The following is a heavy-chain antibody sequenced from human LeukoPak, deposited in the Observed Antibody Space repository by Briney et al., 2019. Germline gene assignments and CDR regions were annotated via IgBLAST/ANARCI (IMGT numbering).Heavy chain of an antibody. Sequence: ASVKVSCKASGYTYTRYGISWVRQAPGQGLEWMGWISAYNGNTNNAQKLQGRVTMTTDTSTSTAYMKLRSLRSDDPAVYYWARPGHWYSGYDYVFDYFDYWGQGTLVTVSS. CDR3: ARPGHWYSGYDYVFDYFDY. CDR2: ISAYNGNT. V-gene: IGHV1-18*04. D-gene: IGHD5-12*01. J-gene: IGHJ4*02. CDR1: GYTYTRYG.